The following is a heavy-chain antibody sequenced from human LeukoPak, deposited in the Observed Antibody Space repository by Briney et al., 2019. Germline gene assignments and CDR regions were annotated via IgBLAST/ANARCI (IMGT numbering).Heavy chain of an antibody. D-gene: IGHD3-10*01. CDR3: ARNTQVRGVINLRYGMDV. CDR2: IIPIFGTA. CDR1: GGTFSSYA. Sequence: SVKVSCKASGGTFSSYAISWVRQAPGQGLEWMGGIIPIFGTANYAQKFQGRVTITADKSTSTAYIELSSLRSEDTAVYYCARNTQVRGVINLRYGMDVWGKGTTVTVSS. V-gene: IGHV1-69*06. J-gene: IGHJ6*04.